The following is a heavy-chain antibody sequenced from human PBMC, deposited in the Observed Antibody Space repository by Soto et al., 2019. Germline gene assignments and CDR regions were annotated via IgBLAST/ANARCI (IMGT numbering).Heavy chain of an antibody. D-gene: IGHD4-17*01. J-gene: IGHJ4*02. CDR1: GFTFSSYG. CDR3: ARDRAEGYGDYDFDY. V-gene: IGHV3-33*01. CDR2: IWYDGSNK. Sequence: QVQLVESGGGVVQPGRSLRLSCAASGFTFSSYGIHWVRQAPGKGLEWVAVIWYDGSNKYYADSVKGRFTISRDNSKNTLYLQMNSLRAEDTAVYYCARDRAEGYGDYDFDYWGQGTLVTVSS.